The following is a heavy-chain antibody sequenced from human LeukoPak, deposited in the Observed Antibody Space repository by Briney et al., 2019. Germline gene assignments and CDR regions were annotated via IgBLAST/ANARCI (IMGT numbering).Heavy chain of an antibody. J-gene: IGHJ4*02. Sequence: PGGTLRLACEASGFTFEDFDMTWVRQAPGKGLEWASTIKWNGDVIGYPDSVKGPFTISRDNAKNSLFLQMNSLRADDTAFYYCARDPTLYGRDYWGQGTLVTVSS. CDR1: GFTFEDFD. D-gene: IGHD4-17*01. CDR2: IKWNGDVI. V-gene: IGHV3-20*04. CDR3: ARDPTLYGRDY.